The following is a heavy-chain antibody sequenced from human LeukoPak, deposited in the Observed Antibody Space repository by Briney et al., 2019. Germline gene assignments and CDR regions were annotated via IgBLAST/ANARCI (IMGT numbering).Heavy chain of an antibody. D-gene: IGHD3-3*01. J-gene: IGHJ4*02. Sequence: GGSLRLSCAASGFTFSSYAMHWVRQAPGKGLEWVAVISYDGSNKYYADSVKGRFTISRDNSKNTLYLQMNSPRAEDTAVYYCAGVLRFLEWLLDYWGQGTLVTVSS. CDR1: GFTFSSYA. CDR3: AGVLRFLEWLLDY. CDR2: ISYDGSNK. V-gene: IGHV3-30*04.